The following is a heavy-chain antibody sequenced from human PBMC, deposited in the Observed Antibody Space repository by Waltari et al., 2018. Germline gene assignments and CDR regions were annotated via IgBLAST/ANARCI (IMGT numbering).Heavy chain of an antibody. J-gene: IGHJ3*02. CDR1: GYTFTSSV. Sequence: QVQLVQSGAEVKKPGASVKVSCKASGYTFTSSVIDWVRQATGHGLEWMGWMNPNSGNTGYAQKFQGRVTMTRNTSISTAYMELSSLRSEDTAVYYCARGVSLLVVRGGHDAFDIWGQGTMVTVSS. D-gene: IGHD3-10*01. CDR2: MNPNSGNT. V-gene: IGHV1-8*02. CDR3: ARGVSLLVVRGGHDAFDI.